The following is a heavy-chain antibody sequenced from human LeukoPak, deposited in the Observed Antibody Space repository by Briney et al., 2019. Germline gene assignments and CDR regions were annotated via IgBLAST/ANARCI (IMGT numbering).Heavy chain of an antibody. D-gene: IGHD3-22*01. J-gene: IGHJ4*02. CDR1: GYSISNTHY. CDR3: ARNSSGIHFDY. Sequence: PSETLSLTCAGSGYSISNTHYWGWIRQPPGKGLEWIGSIYNSGSTHYNPSLKSRVTISVDTSMNQFSLKLSSVTAADTAVYYCARNSSGIHFDYWGRRTLVTVSS. V-gene: IGHV4-38-2*01. CDR2: IYNSGST.